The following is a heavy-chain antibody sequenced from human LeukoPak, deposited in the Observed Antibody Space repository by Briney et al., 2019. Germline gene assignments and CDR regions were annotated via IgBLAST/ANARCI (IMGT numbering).Heavy chain of an antibody. D-gene: IGHD3-10*01. CDR1: GGSISSNTYY. V-gene: IGHV4-39*07. J-gene: IGHJ4*02. CDR3: ARGRYYYGSGSYCFFDY. CDR2: IYYSGST. Sequence: TSETLSLTCAVSGGSISSNTYYWGWVRQPPGKGLEWIGRIYYSGSTYYNPSLKSRVTISVDTSKNQFSLKLSSVTAADTAVYYCARGRYYYGSGSYCFFDYWGQGTLVTVSS.